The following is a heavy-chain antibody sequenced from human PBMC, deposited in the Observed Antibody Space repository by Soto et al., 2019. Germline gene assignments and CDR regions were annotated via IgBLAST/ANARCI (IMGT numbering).Heavy chain of an antibody. CDR3: ARGPYGSGSQYYFDE. CDR2: ISAYNGNT. J-gene: IGHJ4*02. V-gene: IGHV1-18*01. D-gene: IGHD3-10*01. CDR1: GYTFTSYG. Sequence: GASVKVSCKASGYTFTSYGISWVRQAPGQGLEWMGWISAYNGNTNYAQKLQGRVTMTTDTSTSTAYMELRSLRSDDTAVYYCARGPYGSGSQYYFDEWGQGTLVTVSS.